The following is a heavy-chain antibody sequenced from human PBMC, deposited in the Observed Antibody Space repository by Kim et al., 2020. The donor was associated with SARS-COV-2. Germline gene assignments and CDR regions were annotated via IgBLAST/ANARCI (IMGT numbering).Heavy chain of an antibody. Sequence: ASVKVSCKASGYTFTSYDINWVRQATGQGLEWMGWMNPNSGNTGYAQKFQGRVTMTRNTSISTAYMELSSLRSEDTAVYYCASLYGDSDAFDIWGQGTMVTVSS. D-gene: IGHD4-17*01. CDR3: ASLYGDSDAFDI. CDR1: GYTFTSYD. V-gene: IGHV1-8*01. CDR2: MNPNSGNT. J-gene: IGHJ3*02.